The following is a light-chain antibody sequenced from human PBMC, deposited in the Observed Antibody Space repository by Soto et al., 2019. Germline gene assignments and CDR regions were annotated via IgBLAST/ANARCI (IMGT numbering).Light chain of an antibody. J-gene: IGLJ3*02. CDR1: SSDVGGYDY. CDR2: EVS. Sequence: QSALTQPASVSGSPGQSITISCTGTSSDVGGYDYVSWYQLHPGKAPKLMVFEVSNRPSGVSYRFSGSKSGNTASLTISGLQVEDEAEYFCGSFTTSRIWVFGGGTKVTVL. V-gene: IGLV2-14*01. CDR3: GSFTTSRIWV.